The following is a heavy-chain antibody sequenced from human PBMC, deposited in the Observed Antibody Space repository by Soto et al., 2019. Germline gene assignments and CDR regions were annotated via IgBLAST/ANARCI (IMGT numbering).Heavy chain of an antibody. V-gene: IGHV3-33*01. CDR2: IWYDGSNK. CDR3: AREVLRTRFLVDYYGMDV. CDR1: GFTFSSYG. D-gene: IGHD3-3*01. Sequence: QVQLVESGGGVVQPGRSLRLSCAASGFTFSSYGMHWVRQAPGKGLEWVAVIWYDGSNKYYADSVKGRFTISRETSKNTLYLQMNSLRAEDTAVYYCAREVLRTRFLVDYYGMDVWGQGTTVTVSS. J-gene: IGHJ6*02.